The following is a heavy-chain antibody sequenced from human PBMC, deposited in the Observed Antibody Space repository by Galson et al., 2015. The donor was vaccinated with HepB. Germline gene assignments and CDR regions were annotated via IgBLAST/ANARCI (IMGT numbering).Heavy chain of an antibody. CDR1: GYSFTSYW. J-gene: IGHJ6*02. D-gene: IGHD2-15*01. CDR2: IYPGDSDT. V-gene: IGHV5-51*01. CDR3: ASGYCSGGSCYSDYYYGMDV. Sequence: QSGAEVKKPGESLKISCKGSGYSFTSYWIGWVRQMPGKGLEWMGIIYPGDSDTRYSPSFQGQVTISADKSISTAYLQWSSLKASDTAMYYCASGYCSGGSCYSDYYYGMDVWGQGTTVTVSS.